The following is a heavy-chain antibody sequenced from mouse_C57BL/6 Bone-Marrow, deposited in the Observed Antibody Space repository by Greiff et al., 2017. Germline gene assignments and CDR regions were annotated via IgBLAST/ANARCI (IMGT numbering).Heavy chain of an antibody. CDR3: ARGRITTVVAPYYYAMDY. V-gene: IGHV5-17*01. CDR1: GFTFSDYG. Sequence: EVKLQESGGGLVKPGGSLTLSCAASGFTFSDYGMHWVRQAPEKGLEWVAYISSGSSTIYYADTVKGRFTISRDNAKNTLFLQMTSLRSEDTSMYYCARGRITTVVAPYYYAMDYWAQGTSVTVSS. D-gene: IGHD1-1*01. CDR2: ISSGSSTI. J-gene: IGHJ4*01.